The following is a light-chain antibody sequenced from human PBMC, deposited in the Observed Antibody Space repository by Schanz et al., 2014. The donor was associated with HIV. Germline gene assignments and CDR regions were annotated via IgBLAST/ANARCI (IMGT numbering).Light chain of an antibody. Sequence: QSALTQAASVSGSPGQSITISCTGTSSDVGGYDYVSWYQQHPGKAPKLMIYDVSNRPSGVSNRFSGSKSGNTASLTISGLQTEDEADYYCSSYTTSGRRLVFGGGTKLTVL. CDR2: DVS. J-gene: IGLJ3*02. V-gene: IGLV2-14*03. CDR1: SSDVGGYDY. CDR3: SSYTTSGRRLV.